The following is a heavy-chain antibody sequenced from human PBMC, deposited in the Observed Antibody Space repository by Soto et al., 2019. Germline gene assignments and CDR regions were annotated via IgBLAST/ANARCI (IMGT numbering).Heavy chain of an antibody. CDR2: ISSSGSTI. J-gene: IGHJ3*02. D-gene: IGHD3-22*01. V-gene: IGHV3-48*03. Sequence: GGSLRLSCAASGFTFSSYEMNWVRQAPGKGLEWVSYISSSGSTIYYADSVKGRFTISRDNAKNSLYLQMNSLRAEDTAVYYCARLHYHDSSTYEAFDIWGQGTMVT. CDR3: ARLHYHDSSTYEAFDI. CDR1: GFTFSSYE.